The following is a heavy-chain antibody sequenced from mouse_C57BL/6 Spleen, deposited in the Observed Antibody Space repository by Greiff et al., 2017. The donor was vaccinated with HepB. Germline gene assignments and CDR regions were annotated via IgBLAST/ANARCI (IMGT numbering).Heavy chain of an antibody. V-gene: IGHV5-17*01. D-gene: IGHD1-1*01. CDR2: ISSGNSTI. Sequence: EVQLVESGGGLVKPGGSLKLSCAASGFTFSDYGMHWVRQAPEKGLEWVAYISSGNSTIYYADTVKGRFTISRDNAKNTLFLQMTSLRSEETAMYYCAREGGSSWYFDVWGTGTTVTVSS. J-gene: IGHJ1*03. CDR3: AREGGSSWYFDV. CDR1: GFTFSDYG.